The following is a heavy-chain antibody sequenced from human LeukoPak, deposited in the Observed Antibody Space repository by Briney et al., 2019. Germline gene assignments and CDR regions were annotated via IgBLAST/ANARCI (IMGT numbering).Heavy chain of an antibody. CDR3: ARGALKAYYCDY. V-gene: IGHV3-74*01. J-gene: IGHJ4*02. CDR1: GFTFSNYW. CDR2: INFDGSTT. Sequence: GGSLRLSCAASGFTFSNYWMHWARQVPGKGLVWVSRINFDGSTTNYADSVQGRFTISRDNAKNTVYLQLNSLSAEDTAVYYCARGALKAYYCDYWGQGTPVTVSS.